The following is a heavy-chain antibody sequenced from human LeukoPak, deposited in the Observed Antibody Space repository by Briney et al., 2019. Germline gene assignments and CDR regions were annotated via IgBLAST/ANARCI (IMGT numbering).Heavy chain of an antibody. CDR1: GGSINSSSYY. J-gene: IGHJ4*02. CDR2: IYYSGST. D-gene: IGHD6-13*01. Sequence: SETLSLTCTVSGGSINSSSYYWGWIRQPPGKGLEWIGSIYYSGSTYYNPSLKSRVTISVDTSKNQFSLKLSSVTAADTAVYYCGRVSAAGTVIIWGQGTLVTVSS. V-gene: IGHV4-39*07. CDR3: GRVSAAGTVII.